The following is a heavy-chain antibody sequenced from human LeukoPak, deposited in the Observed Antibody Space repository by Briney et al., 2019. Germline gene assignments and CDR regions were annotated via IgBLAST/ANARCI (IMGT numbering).Heavy chain of an antibody. V-gene: IGHV3-66*01. CDR2: IYNGGST. CDR1: GFTVSSNY. CDR3: ARASQWLAFDY. Sequence: GGSLGLSCAASGFTVSSNYMSWVRQAPGKGLEWVSVIYNGGSTKYADSVKGRFTISRDNSKNTLYLQMNSLRVEDTAVYFCARASQWLAFDYWGQGTLVTVSS. D-gene: IGHD6-19*01. J-gene: IGHJ4*02.